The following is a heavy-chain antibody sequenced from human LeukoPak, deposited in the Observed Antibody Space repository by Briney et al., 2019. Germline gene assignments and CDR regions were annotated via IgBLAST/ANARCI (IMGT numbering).Heavy chain of an antibody. V-gene: IGHV1-18*01. CDR3: ARAGGDYSNFNWFDP. CDR1: GYTFTSYG. CDR2: ISAYNGNT. Sequence: ASVKVSCKASGYTFTSYGISWVRQAPGQGLEWMGWISAYNGNTNYAQKLQGRVTMTTDTSTSTAYMELRRLRSDDTAVYYCARAGGDYSNFNWFDPWGQGTLVTVSS. D-gene: IGHD4-11*01. J-gene: IGHJ5*02.